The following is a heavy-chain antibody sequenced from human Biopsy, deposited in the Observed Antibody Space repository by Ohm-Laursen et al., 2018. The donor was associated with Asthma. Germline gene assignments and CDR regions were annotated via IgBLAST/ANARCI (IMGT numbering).Heavy chain of an antibody. D-gene: IGHD3-10*01. J-gene: IGHJ6*02. CDR3: ARGANYHGSGRAPIGMDV. CDR2: IYYTGSD. V-gene: IGHV4-61*01. CDR1: GGSVSTGSFY. Sequence: SETLSLTCTVSGGSVSTGSFYWSWIRQPPGKGLEWLGYIYYTGSDNYNPSLKSRVTISVDTSKNQFSLRLNSVTAADTAVYYCARGANYHGSGRAPIGMDVWGQGTTVTVSS.